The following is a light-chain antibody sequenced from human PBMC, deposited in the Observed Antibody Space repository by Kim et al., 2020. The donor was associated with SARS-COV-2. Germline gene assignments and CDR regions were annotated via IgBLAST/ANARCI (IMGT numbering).Light chain of an antibody. CDR3: QQYDRAPWT. Sequence: SPGERATVSCWASQSLTNSDFAWYQQKPGQAPRLLIFGASSRATGVSDRFSGSGSGTDFSLTISRLEPEDFAVYYCQQYDRAPWTFGQGTKVDIK. J-gene: IGKJ1*01. CDR1: QSLTNSD. V-gene: IGKV3-20*01. CDR2: GAS.